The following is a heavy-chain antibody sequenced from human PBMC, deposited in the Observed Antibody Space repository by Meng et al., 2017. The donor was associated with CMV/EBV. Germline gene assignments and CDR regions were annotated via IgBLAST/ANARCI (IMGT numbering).Heavy chain of an antibody. V-gene: IGHV3-23*01. J-gene: IGHJ1*01. CDR3: AKERHYDGTGAYFQH. D-gene: IGHD3-22*01. CDR1: GFTFSSYD. CDR2: INGGGDST. Sequence: SGFTFSSYDMRWVRQPPGKGLEWVSGINGGGDSTHYADSVKGRFTISRDKSKNTLYLQMNSLRAEDTAVYYCAKERHYDGTGAYFQHWGQGTLVTVSS.